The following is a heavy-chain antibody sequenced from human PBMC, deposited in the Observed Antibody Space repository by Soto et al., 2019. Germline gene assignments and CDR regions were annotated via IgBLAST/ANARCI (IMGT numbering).Heavy chain of an antibody. CDR2: IYYSGST. V-gene: IGHV4-59*08. CDR3: ARLGAQEIDP. D-gene: IGHD3-16*01. J-gene: IGHJ5*02. CDR1: GGSISSYY. Sequence: SETLSLTCTVSGGSISSYYWNWIRQPPGKGLEWIGYIYYSGSTYYNPSLKSRVTISVDTSRNQFSLKLSSVTAADTAVYYCARLGAQEIDPWGQGTLVTVSS.